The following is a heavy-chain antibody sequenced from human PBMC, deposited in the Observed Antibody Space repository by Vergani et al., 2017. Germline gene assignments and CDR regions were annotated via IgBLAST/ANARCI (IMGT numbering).Heavy chain of an antibody. D-gene: IGHD6-13*01. Sequence: EVQLVESGGGLVQPGGSLRLSCAASGFTFSSYAMSWVRQAPGKGLEWVSAISGSGGSTYYADSVKGRFTISRDNAKNTLYLQMNSLRAEDTAVYYCAKSDSGIAAAPIGGVDPWGQGTLVTVSS. CDR1: GFTFSSYA. J-gene: IGHJ5*02. V-gene: IGHV3-23*04. CDR2: ISGSGGST. CDR3: AKSDSGIAAAPIGGVDP.